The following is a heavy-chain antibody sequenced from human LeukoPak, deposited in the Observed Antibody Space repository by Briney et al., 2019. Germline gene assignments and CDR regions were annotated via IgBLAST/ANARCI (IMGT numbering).Heavy chain of an antibody. J-gene: IGHJ3*02. CDR3: ARVDNTNDAFDI. V-gene: IGHV4-34*01. CDR1: GGSFSGYY. Sequence: SETLSLTCAVYGGSFSGYYWSRIRQPPGKGLEWIGEINHSGSTNYNPSLKSRVTISVDTSKNQFSLKLSSVTAADTAVYYCARVDNTNDAFDIWGQGTMVTVSS. D-gene: IGHD1-14*01. CDR2: INHSGST.